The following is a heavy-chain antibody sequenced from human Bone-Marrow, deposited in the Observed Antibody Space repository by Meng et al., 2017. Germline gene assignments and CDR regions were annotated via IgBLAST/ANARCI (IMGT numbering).Heavy chain of an antibody. J-gene: IGHJ4*02. CDR1: GGSFSGYY. V-gene: IGHV4-34*01. CDR2: INHSGST. D-gene: IGHD5-18*01. CDR3: ARTRGYSYGYYGY. Sequence: QVQLQQWGAGLFKPSETLSLPCAVYGGSFSGYYWSWIRQPPGKGLEWIGEINHSGSTNYNPSLKSRVTISVDMSKNQFSLKLSSVTAADTAVYYCARTRGYSYGYYGYWGQGTLVTVSS.